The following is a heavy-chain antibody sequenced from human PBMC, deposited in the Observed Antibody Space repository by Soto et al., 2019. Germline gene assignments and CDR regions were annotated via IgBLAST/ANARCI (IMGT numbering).Heavy chain of an antibody. V-gene: IGHV3-74*02. CDR2: MNEDGGTT. J-gene: IGHJ6*02. CDR1: GFTFSSYW. Sequence: EVQLVEYGGGLVRPGGSLRLSCAASGFTFSSYWMHWFRQDPGKGLVWVSRMNEDGGTTDYADSVKGRCTISRDDAKNTRYLQMISLRVDDTAVYYCARDTSGRADVWGQGPPVTVSS. D-gene: IGHD5-18*01. CDR3: ARDTSGRADV.